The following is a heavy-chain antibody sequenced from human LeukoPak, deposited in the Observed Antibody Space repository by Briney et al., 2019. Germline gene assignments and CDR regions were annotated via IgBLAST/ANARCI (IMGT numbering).Heavy chain of an antibody. CDR3: ARKWWENWFDS. Sequence: PGGSLRLSCVASGFTFSSYWMHWVRQAPGKGLVWVSRIKSDGSSTNYADSVKGRFTISRDNAKNTLYLQMNSLRAEDTAVYYCARKWWENWFDSWGQGALVTVSS. D-gene: IGHD2-15*01. V-gene: IGHV3-74*01. CDR1: GFTFSSYW. CDR2: IKSDGSST. J-gene: IGHJ5*01.